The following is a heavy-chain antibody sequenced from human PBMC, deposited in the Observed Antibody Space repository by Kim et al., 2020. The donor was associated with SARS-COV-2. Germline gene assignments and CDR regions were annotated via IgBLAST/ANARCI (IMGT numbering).Heavy chain of an antibody. CDR2: INHSGST. J-gene: IGHJ4*02. Sequence: SETLSLTCAVYGGSFSGYYWSWIRQPPGKGLEWIGEINHSGSTNYNPSLKSRVTISVDTSKNQFSLKLSSVTAADTAVYYCARGRVFRGWGQGTLVTVSS. V-gene: IGHV4-34*01. D-gene: IGHD6-13*01. CDR3: ARGRVFRG. CDR1: GGSFSGYY.